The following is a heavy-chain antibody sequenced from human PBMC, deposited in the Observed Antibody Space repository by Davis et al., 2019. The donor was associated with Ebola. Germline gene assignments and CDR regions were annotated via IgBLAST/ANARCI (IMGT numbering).Heavy chain of an antibody. J-gene: IGHJ4*02. Sequence: GGSLRLSCAASGFTFSSYWMSWVRQAPGKGLEWVATIENDGSKKYYMDSVKGRFTISRDNSKNTLYLQMNSLRAEDTAVYYCARDGTTIFGVVFSHYFDYWGQGTLVTVSS. V-gene: IGHV3-7*01. CDR1: GFTFSSYW. D-gene: IGHD3-3*01. CDR3: ARDGTTIFGVVFSHYFDY. CDR2: IENDGSKK.